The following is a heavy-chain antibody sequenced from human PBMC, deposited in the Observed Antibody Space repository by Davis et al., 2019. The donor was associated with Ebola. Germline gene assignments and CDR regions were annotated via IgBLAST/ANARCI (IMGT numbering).Heavy chain of an antibody. V-gene: IGHV4-34*01. CDR3: AKGRGDS. CDR1: GGSFSGYY. CDR2: VHHSGST. D-gene: IGHD3-16*01. J-gene: IGHJ4*02. Sequence: PSETLSLTCAVYGGSFSGYYWSWIRQPPGKGLEWIGQVHHSGSTNYNPSLKSRVTISVDKSNNHFSLNLSSVTAADTAVYYCAKGRGDSWGQGTLVTVSS.